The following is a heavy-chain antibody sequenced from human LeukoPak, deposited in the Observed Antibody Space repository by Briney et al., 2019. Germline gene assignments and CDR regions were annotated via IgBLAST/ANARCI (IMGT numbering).Heavy chain of an antibody. J-gene: IGHJ4*02. CDR2: INPNSGGT. CDR1: GYTFTGYY. V-gene: IGHV1-2*02. Sequence: ASVKVSCKASGYTFTGYYMHWVRQAPGQGLEWMGWINPNSGGTNYAQKFQGRVTMTRDTSISTAYMELSRLRSDDTAVYYCARGSLRMVAATYDYWGQGTLVTVSS. D-gene: IGHD2-15*01. CDR3: ARGSLRMVAATYDY.